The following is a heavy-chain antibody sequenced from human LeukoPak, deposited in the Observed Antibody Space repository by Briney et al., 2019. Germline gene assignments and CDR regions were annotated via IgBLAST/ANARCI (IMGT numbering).Heavy chain of an antibody. J-gene: IGHJ6*02. V-gene: IGHV3-30-3*01. CDR2: ISYDGSNK. CDR3: ARDRWLQFPYYYYGMDV. D-gene: IGHD5-24*01. Sequence: GGSLRLSCAASGFTFSSYAMHWVRQAPGKGLEWVAVISYDGSNKYYADSVKGRFTISRDNSKNTLYLQMNSLRAEDTAVYYCARDRWLQFPYYYYGMDVWSQGTTVTVSS. CDR1: GFTFSSYA.